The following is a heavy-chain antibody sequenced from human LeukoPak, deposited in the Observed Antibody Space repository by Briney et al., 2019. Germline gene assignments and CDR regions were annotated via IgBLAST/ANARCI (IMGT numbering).Heavy chain of an antibody. D-gene: IGHD5-24*01. Sequence: SETLSLTCTVSGGSISSYYWSWIRQPPGKGLEWIGYIYYSGSTNYNPSLKSRVTISVDTSKNQFSLKLSSVTAADTAVYYCASSRDGYNFNYWGQGTLVTVSS. CDR3: ASSRDGYNFNY. CDR2: IYYSGST. V-gene: IGHV4-59*01. J-gene: IGHJ4*02. CDR1: GGSISSYY.